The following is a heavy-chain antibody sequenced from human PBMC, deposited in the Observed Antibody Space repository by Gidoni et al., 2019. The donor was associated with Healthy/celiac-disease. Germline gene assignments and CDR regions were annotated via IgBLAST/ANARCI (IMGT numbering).Heavy chain of an antibody. Sequence: QVQLVESGGGVVQPGRSLRLSCAASGFTFSSYAMHWVRQAPGKGLEWVAVISYDGSNKYYADSVKGRFTISRDNSKNTLYLQMNSLRAEDTAVYYCARGSGTPSNYWGQGTLVTVSS. CDR3: ARGSGTPSNY. CDR2: ISYDGSNK. V-gene: IGHV3-30-3*01. J-gene: IGHJ4*02. D-gene: IGHD1-1*01. CDR1: GFTFSSYA.